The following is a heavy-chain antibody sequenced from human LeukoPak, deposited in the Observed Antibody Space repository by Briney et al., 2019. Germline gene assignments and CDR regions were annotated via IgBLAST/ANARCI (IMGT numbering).Heavy chain of an antibody. CDR3: ARGYCSSTRCYESFGYFDF. CDR2: IYYSGST. CDR1: GGSIWSGRYY. J-gene: IGHJ4*02. Sequence: SETLSLTCTVSGGSIWSGRYYSSWIRQHPGKGLEWIGYIYYSGSTYYNPSLKSRVTISVDTSKNQFSLKLSSVTAADTAVYYCARGYCSSTRCYESFGYFDFWRQGTLVTVSS. V-gene: IGHV4-31*03. D-gene: IGHD2-2*01.